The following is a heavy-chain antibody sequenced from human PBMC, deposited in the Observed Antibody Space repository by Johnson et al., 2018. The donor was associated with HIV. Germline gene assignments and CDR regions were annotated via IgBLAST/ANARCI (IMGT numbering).Heavy chain of an antibody. J-gene: IGHJ3*02. D-gene: IGHD3-22*01. Sequence: QVQLVESGGGVVQPGRSLRLSCAASGFTFSSYAMHWVRQAPGKGLAWVAIISYDGSNKYYADSVKGRFTISRDNAKNSLYLQMNSLRAEDTAVYYCARVVVITYHDAFDIWGQGTMVTVSS. CDR3: ARVVVITYHDAFDI. CDR2: ISYDGSNK. CDR1: GFTFSSYA. V-gene: IGHV3-30*04.